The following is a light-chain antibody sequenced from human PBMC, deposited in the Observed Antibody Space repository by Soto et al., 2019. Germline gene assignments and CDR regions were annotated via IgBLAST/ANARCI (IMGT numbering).Light chain of an antibody. CDR3: SSYTTSNTRQIV. CDR2: DVS. V-gene: IGLV2-14*03. Sequence: QSVLTRPASVSGSPGQSITIFCTGTSSDVGGYNYVSWYQHHPGKAPKLIIYDVSNRPSGVSIRFSGSKSDNTASLTISGLQPEDEADYHCSSYTTSNTRQIVFGTGTKVTVL. J-gene: IGLJ1*01. CDR1: SSDVGGYNY.